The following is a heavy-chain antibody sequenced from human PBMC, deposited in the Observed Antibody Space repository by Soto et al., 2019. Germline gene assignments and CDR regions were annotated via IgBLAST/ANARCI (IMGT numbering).Heavy chain of an antibody. CDR1: GYDFTTKW. Sequence: PGEPLKIFCQNSGYDFTTKWHSWVRQIPGKGLEWVGRVAPRDSNTDYNPSFRGDVIISVDRYVSTVYLEWSSLKASDSATYYCVRHYLNTVAALDSFDPWGQGTPVTVSS. D-gene: IGHD3-10*01. V-gene: IGHV5-10-1*01. CDR3: VRHYLNTVAALDSFDP. J-gene: IGHJ5*02. CDR2: VAPRDSNT.